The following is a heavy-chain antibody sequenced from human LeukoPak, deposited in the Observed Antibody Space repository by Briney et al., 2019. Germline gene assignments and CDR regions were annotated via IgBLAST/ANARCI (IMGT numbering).Heavy chain of an antibody. CDR1: GGTFSSYA. CDR3: ARAGGVIKPLDY. CDR2: IIPIFGAA. Sequence: SVKVSCKASGGTFSSYAISWVRQAPGQGLEWMGGIIPIFGAANYAQKFQGRVTITADESTSTAYMELSSLRAEDTAVFYCARAGGVIKPLDYWGQGTLVTVSS. V-gene: IGHV1-69*13. D-gene: IGHD2/OR15-2a*01. J-gene: IGHJ4*02.